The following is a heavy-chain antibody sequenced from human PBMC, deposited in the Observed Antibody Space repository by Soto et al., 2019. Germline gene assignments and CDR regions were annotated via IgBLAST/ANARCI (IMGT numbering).Heavy chain of an antibody. J-gene: IGHJ3*02. D-gene: IGHD1-26*01. Sequence: QPVGSLRLSCAASGFTFSSYAMSWVRQAPGKGLEWVSAISGSGSSTYHADSVKGRFTISRDNSKNTLFLQMNSLRAEDTAVYYCAKDSPYSASYKEDAFDIWGQGSLVTVSS. CDR1: GFTFSSYA. V-gene: IGHV3-23*01. CDR2: ISGSGSST. CDR3: AKDSPYSASYKEDAFDI.